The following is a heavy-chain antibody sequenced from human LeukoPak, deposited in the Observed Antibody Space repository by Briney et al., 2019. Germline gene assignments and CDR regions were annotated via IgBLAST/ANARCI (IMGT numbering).Heavy chain of an antibody. CDR2: ISSSSSTI. V-gene: IGHV3-48*04. CDR3: AKDIQLST. CDR1: GFTFSGYS. Sequence: PGGSLRLSCAASGFTFSGYSMNWVRQAPGKGLEWVAYISSSSSTIHYADSVKGRFTISRDNSKNTLSLQMNSLRVEDTAIYYCAKDIQLSTWGLGTMVTVSS. D-gene: IGHD5-24*01. J-gene: IGHJ3*01.